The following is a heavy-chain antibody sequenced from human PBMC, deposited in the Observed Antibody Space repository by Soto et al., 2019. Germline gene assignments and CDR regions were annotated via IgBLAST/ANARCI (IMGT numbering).Heavy chain of an antibody. V-gene: IGHV3-53*01. CDR3: APNRGGGGY. CDR2: IYSGGYT. Sequence: EVQLVESGGGLIQPGGSLRLSCAVSGFTVSNNYMSWVRQAPGKGLEGVSVIYSGGYTAYGDSVKGRFTISRDNSKKPLYLQMKSVGAEGRAVYWGAPNRGGGGYWGQGTLVTVSS. J-gene: IGHJ4*02. D-gene: IGHD3-10*01. CDR1: GFTVSNNY.